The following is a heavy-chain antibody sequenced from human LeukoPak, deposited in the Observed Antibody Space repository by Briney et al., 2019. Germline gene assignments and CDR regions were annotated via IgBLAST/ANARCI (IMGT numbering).Heavy chain of an antibody. CDR2: ISGSGGST. J-gene: IGHJ4*02. Sequence: GGSLRPSCAASGFTFSSYAMSWVRQAPGKGLEWVSAISGSGGSTYYADSVKGRFTISRDNSKNTLYLQMNSLRAEDTAVYYCAMTSMVRGGVVDYWGQGTLVTVSS. CDR1: GFTFSSYA. V-gene: IGHV3-23*01. D-gene: IGHD3-10*01. CDR3: AMTSMVRGGVVDY.